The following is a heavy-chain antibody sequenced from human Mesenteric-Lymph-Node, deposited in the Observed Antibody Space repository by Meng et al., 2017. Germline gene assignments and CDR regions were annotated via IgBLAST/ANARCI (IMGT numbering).Heavy chain of an antibody. CDR1: GGSFSGYY. D-gene: IGHD3-10*01. CDR3: ARVYYGSGRIGYYYYYGMDV. CDR2: INHSGST. J-gene: IGHJ6*02. V-gene: IGHV4-34*01. Sequence: SETLSLTCAVYGGSFSGYYWNWIRQPPGKGLEWIGGINHSGSTDYNPSLKSRVTISVDTSKNQFSLKLSSVTAADTAVYYCARVYYGSGRIGYYYYYGMDVWGQGTTGT.